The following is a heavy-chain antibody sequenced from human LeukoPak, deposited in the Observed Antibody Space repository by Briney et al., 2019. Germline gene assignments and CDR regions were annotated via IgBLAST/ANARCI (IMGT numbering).Heavy chain of an antibody. J-gene: IGHJ3*02. Sequence: AGGSLRLSCAASGFTFSGYDMHWLRQATGKGLEWVSGIGIPGDTYYPGSVKGRFTISRENAKNSFYLQMNSLRAEDTAVYYRARAHVAAGLAFDIWGQGTMVTVSS. CDR2: IGIPGDT. V-gene: IGHV3-13*01. CDR3: ARAHVAAGLAFDI. CDR1: GFTFSGYD. D-gene: IGHD6-25*01.